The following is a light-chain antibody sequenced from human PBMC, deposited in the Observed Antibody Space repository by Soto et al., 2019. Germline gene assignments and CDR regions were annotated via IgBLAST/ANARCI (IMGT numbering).Light chain of an antibody. CDR3: QQYGSSPGFT. J-gene: IGKJ3*01. V-gene: IGKV3-20*01. Sequence: EIVLTQSPGTLSLSPRERATLSCRASQSVSSSYLAWYQQKPGQAPRLLIYCASSRATGIPDRFSGSGSGTDFTLTISRLEPEDFAVYYCQQYGSSPGFTFGPGTKVDIK. CDR2: CAS. CDR1: QSVSSSY.